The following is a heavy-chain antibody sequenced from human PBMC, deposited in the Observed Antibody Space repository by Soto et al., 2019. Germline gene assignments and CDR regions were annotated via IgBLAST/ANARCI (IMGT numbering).Heavy chain of an antibody. V-gene: IGHV1-46*01. D-gene: IGHD2-15*01. CDR2: INPNGGSH. J-gene: IGHJ5*02. CDR3: ERGGDNYSDGGSFNWFDP. Sequence: QVQLVQSGAEVKKPGASVTVSCKSSGYTFSDHYIHWVRQAPGQGLDWMGMINPNGGSHSFAPKFQGGVTFTRETATATVYLQLSGLGFEDTAVYYCERGGDNYSDGGSFNWFDPWGQGTLVTVSS. CDR1: GYTFSDHY.